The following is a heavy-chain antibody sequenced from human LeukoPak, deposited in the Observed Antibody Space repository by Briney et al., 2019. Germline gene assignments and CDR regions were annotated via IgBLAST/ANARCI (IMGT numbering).Heavy chain of an antibody. CDR1: GFTFSSYW. CDR3: SRDQYTNSGNWFDP. Sequence: GGSLRLSCAASGFTFSSYWMHWVRQAPGKGLVWVSRINSAGSSTSYADSVKGRFTISRDNAKNTLYLQMNSLRAEDTAVYFCSRDQYTNSGNWFDPWGQGTLVTFSS. J-gene: IGHJ5*02. CDR2: INSAGSST. V-gene: IGHV3-74*01. D-gene: IGHD7-27*01.